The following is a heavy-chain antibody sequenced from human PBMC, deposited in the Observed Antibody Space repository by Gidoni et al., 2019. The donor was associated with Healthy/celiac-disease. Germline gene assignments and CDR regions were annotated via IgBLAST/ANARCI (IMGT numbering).Heavy chain of an antibody. CDR1: GGSISSYY. CDR3: ASTVSARV. Sequence: QVQLQESGPGLVKPSETLSLTCTVCGGSISSYYWRWIRQPPGEGLEWIGYIYYSGSTNYNPYLQSRVTISVDTSKNQFSLKLSSVTAADTAVYYCASTVSARVWGQGTTVTVS. J-gene: IGHJ6*02. CDR2: IYYSGST. V-gene: IGHV4-59*01.